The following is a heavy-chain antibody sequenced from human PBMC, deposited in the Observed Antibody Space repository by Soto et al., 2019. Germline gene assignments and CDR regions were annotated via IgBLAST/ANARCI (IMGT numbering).Heavy chain of an antibody. V-gene: IGHV5-10-1*01. Sequence: GESLKISCNGSGYIFTSYWISWVRQMPGKGLEWMGRIDPSDSYTNYSPSFQGHVTMTTDTSTSTAYMELRSLRSDDTAVYYCAREGAMVRAYYGMDVWGQGTTVTVSS. CDR2: IDPSDSYT. CDR1: GYIFTSYW. D-gene: IGHD3-10*01. CDR3: AREGAMVRAYYGMDV. J-gene: IGHJ6*02.